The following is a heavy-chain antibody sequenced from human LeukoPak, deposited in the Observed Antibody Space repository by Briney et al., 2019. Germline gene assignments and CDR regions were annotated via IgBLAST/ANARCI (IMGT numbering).Heavy chain of an antibody. CDR1: GGTFISYA. CDR2: IIPIFGTA. J-gene: IGHJ4*02. CDR3: ARASCSSTSCPLDY. Sequence: SVKVSCKASGGTFISYAISWVRQAPGQGHEWMGGIIPIFGTANYAQMFQGRVTITTDESTSTAYMELSSLRSEDTAVYYCARASCSSTSCPLDYWGQGTLVTVSS. V-gene: IGHV1-69*05. D-gene: IGHD2-2*01.